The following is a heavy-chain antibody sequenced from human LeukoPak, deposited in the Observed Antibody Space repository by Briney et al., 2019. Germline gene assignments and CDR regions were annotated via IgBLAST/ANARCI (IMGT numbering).Heavy chain of an antibody. CDR2: INHSGST. CDR1: GGSFSGYY. CDR3: ARLIAYYDSSGHNRRYSQH. Sequence: PSETLSLTCAVYGGSFSGYYWSWIRQPPGKGREWIGEINHSGSTNYNPSLKSRVTISVDTSKHQFSLKLSSVTASDTAVYYCARLIAYYDSSGHNRRYSQHWGQGTLVTVSS. J-gene: IGHJ1*01. V-gene: IGHV4-34*01. D-gene: IGHD3-22*01.